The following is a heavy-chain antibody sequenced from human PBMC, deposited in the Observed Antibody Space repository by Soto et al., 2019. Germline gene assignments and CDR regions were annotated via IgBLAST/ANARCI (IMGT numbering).Heavy chain of an antibody. V-gene: IGHV4-59*12. CDR3: ARTPQDYGMDV. Sequence: SETLALTCTVSGDSISIYNWNWIRQSPGKGLEWIGYAHYSGGTLYNPSLNGRVTISLDTSKNQFSLKLSSVTAVDTAVYYCARTPQDYGMDVWGQGTTVTAP. J-gene: IGHJ6*02. CDR2: AHYSGGT. CDR1: GDSISIYN.